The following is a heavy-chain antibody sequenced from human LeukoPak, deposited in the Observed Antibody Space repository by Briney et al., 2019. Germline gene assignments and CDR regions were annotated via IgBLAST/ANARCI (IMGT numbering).Heavy chain of an antibody. CDR1: GFTFSSYA. Sequence: GGSLRLSCAASGFTFSSYAMSWVRQAPAKGLEWVSAISGSGGSTYYADSVQGRFTISRDNSKNTLYLQMNSLRAEDTAVYYCAKTATRPNYYDANRVTDYWGQGTLVTVSS. J-gene: IGHJ4*02. D-gene: IGHD3-22*01. CDR3: AKTATRPNYYDANRVTDY. V-gene: IGHV3-23*01. CDR2: ISGSGGST.